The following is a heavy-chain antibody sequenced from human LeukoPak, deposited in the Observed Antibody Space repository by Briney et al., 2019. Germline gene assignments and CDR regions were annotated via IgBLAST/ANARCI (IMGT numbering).Heavy chain of an antibody. CDR1: GGSISSGGYS. V-gene: IGHV4-31*03. CDR2: IYYSGST. J-gene: IGHJ4*02. CDR3: ARTQTFGGVIVN. Sequence: PSQTLSLTCTVSGGSISSGGYSWSWIRQHPGKGLEWIGYIYYSGSTNYHPSLKSRATISVDTSKNQFSLKLSSVTAADTAVYYCARTQTFGGVIVNWGQGTLVTVSS. D-gene: IGHD3-16*02.